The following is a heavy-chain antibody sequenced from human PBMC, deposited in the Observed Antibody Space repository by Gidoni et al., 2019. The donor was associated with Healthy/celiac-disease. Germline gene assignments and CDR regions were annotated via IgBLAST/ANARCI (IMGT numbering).Heavy chain of an antibody. V-gene: IGHV1-69*01. CDR2: IIPSFGTA. CDR3: ARAPYYDILTGYYDEYFQH. CDR1: GGTFSSYA. J-gene: IGHJ1*01. Sequence: QVQLVQSGAEVKKPGSSVKVSCKASGGTFSSYAISWVRQAPGQGLEWMGGIIPSFGTANYAQKFQGRVTSTADESTSTAYMELSSLRSEDTAVYYCARAPYYDILTGYYDEYFQHWGQGTLVTVSS. D-gene: IGHD3-9*01.